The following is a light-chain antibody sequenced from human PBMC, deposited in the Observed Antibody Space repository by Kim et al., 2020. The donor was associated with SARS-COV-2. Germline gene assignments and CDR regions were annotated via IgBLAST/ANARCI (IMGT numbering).Light chain of an antibody. J-gene: IGKJ4*01. CDR2: DAS. CDR3: QQRSTWPLT. V-gene: IGKV3-11*01. CDR1: QSVSSY. Sequence: WAPGERATLSCRARQSVSSYLAWYQQKSGQAPRLLIYDASNRATGIPARFSGSGSGTDFTLTISSLEPEDFAVYYCQQRSTWPLTFGGGTKVDIK.